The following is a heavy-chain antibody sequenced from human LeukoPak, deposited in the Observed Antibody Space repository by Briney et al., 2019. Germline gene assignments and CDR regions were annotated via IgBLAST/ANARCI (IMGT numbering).Heavy chain of an antibody. CDR3: AILPYDYVWGSYRLYYFDY. V-gene: IGHV1-69*05. CDR2: IIPIFGTA. D-gene: IGHD3-16*02. J-gene: IGHJ4*02. Sequence: SVKVSCKASGGTFSSYAISWVRQAPGQGLEWMGGIIPIFGTANYAQKFQGRVTITTDESTSTAYMELTSLRSEDTAVYYCAILPYDYVWGSYRLYYFDYWGQGTLVTVSS. CDR1: GGTFSSYA.